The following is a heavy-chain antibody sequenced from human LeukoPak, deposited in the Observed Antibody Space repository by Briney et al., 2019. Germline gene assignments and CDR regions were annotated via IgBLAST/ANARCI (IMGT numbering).Heavy chain of an antibody. CDR1: GGSITDHY. D-gene: IGHD2-2*01. CDR3: ARFSSGCSTASCYLDY. CDR2: IHSTGNT. J-gene: IGHJ4*02. V-gene: IGHV4-59*11. Sequence: PSETLSPTCTVSGGSITDHYWSWIRQPPGKGLELTGHIHSTGNTFYKPSLKSRITISLDTSRNQFSLRLSSVTAADTAVYYCARFSSGCSTASCYLDYWGQGTLVTVSS.